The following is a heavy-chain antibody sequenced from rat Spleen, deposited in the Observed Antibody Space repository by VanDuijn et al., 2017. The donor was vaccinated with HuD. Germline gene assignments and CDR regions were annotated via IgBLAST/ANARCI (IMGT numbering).Heavy chain of an antibody. V-gene: IGHV5-31*01. D-gene: IGHD1-5*01. Sequence: EVQLVESGGGLVQPGGSLRLSCVTSGFAFNNYWMTWIRQAPGKGLAWVASISNDGGSIYYPDSVKGRFTVSRDNAKSTLSLQMDSLRSEDTATFYCARLGYNPFDSWGQGVMVTVSS. J-gene: IGHJ2*01. CDR3: ARLGYNPFDS. CDR2: ISNDGGSI. CDR1: GFAFNNYW.